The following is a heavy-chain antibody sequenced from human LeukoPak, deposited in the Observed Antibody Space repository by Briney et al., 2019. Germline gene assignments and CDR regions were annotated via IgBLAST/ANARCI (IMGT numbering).Heavy chain of an antibody. V-gene: IGHV3-7*03. CDR2: IKQGGREE. Sequence: QPGGSLRLSCVASDFIFSDYWMSWVRQAPGKGLEWVANIKQGGREEKYVGSVKGRFAISRDDAKSTLYLQMDSLSGDDTAVYYCARDNGGWFDSWGRGTLVTVSS. J-gene: IGHJ5*01. CDR3: ARDNGGWFDS. CDR1: DFIFSDYW. D-gene: IGHD3-10*01.